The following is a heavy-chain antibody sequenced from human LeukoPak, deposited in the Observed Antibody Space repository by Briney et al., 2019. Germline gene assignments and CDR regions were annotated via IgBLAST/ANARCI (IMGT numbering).Heavy chain of an antibody. D-gene: IGHD2/OR15-2a*01. Sequence: GGSLRLSCAASGFNFSKYIMTWVRQAPGKGLEWVSSLTASGANTYYADSVKGRFTISRDNSMNTLYLQMNSLRGEDTAIYYCVKDGRNSPLGWGRGTLVTVSS. CDR2: LTASGANT. V-gene: IGHV3-23*01. CDR1: GFNFSKYI. CDR3: VKDGRNSPLG. J-gene: IGHJ4*02.